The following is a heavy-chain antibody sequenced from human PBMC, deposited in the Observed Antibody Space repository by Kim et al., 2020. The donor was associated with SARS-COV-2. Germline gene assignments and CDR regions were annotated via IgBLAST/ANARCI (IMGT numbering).Heavy chain of an antibody. V-gene: IGHV3-23*01. J-gene: IGHJ3*01. Sequence: GGSLRLSCAASGFAFTSYAMSGVRQAPGKGLEWVSTVAGSGQTPYYAESVQGRFVISRDNSNNTVFLQMSSLRGEDTAVYYCAKSIMITFGGVIAGDTF. CDR1: GFAFTSYA. D-gene: IGHD3-16*02. CDR2: VAGSGQTP. CDR3: AKSIMITFGGVIAGDTF.